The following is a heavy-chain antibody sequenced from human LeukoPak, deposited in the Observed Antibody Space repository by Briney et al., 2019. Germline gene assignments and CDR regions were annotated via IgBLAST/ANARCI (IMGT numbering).Heavy chain of an antibody. CDR1: GFNFSSYA. Sequence: GGSLRLSCAASGFNFSSYAMSWVRQAPGKGLEWVSAISGSGGSTYYADSVKGRFTISRDNSKNTLYLQMNSLRAEDTAVYYCAKDHSYDYVWGSYHHWGQGTLVTVSS. D-gene: IGHD3-16*02. V-gene: IGHV3-23*01. CDR2: ISGSGGST. CDR3: AKDHSYDYVWGSYHH. J-gene: IGHJ5*02.